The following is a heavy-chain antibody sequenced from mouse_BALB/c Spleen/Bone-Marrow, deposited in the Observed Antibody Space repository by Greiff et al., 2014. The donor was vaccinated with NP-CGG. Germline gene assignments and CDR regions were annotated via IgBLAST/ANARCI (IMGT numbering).Heavy chain of an antibody. D-gene: IGHD1-1*02. CDR1: GFNIKDTY. Sequence: EVQLQQSGAELVKPGASVKLSCTASGFNIKDTYMHWVKQRPEQGLEWIGRIDPANGNTKYDPKFQGKATITADTSSNTAYLQLSSLTSEGTAVYYCARVKLWSYAMDYWGQGTSVTVSS. J-gene: IGHJ4*01. V-gene: IGHV14-3*02. CDR2: IDPANGNT. CDR3: ARVKLWSYAMDY.